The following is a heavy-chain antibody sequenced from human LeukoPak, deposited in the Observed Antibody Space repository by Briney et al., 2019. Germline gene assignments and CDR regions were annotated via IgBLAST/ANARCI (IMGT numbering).Heavy chain of an antibody. J-gene: IGHJ5*02. CDR3: ANYGSGSYRFDP. D-gene: IGHD3-10*01. V-gene: IGHV4-31*03. CDR1: GGSISSGGYY. Sequence: TLSLTCTVSGGSISSGGYYWSWIRQHPGKGLEWIGYIHHSGSTYYNPSLKSRLIISLDTSKNQFSLKLNSVTAADTAVYYCANYGSGSYRFDPWGQGTLVTVSS. CDR2: IHHSGST.